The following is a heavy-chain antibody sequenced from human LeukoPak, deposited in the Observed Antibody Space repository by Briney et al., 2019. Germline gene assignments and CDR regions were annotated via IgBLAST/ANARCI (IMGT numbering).Heavy chain of an antibody. D-gene: IGHD2-15*01. Sequence: SETLSLTCTVSGGSISSYYWSWIRQPPGKGLEWIGYIYYSGSTNYNPSLKSRVTISVDTSKNQFPLKLSSVTAADTAVYYCARLEGGIVVVVADWGQGTLVTVSS. CDR2: IYYSGST. V-gene: IGHV4-59*08. CDR3: ARLEGGIVVVVAD. CDR1: GGSISSYY. J-gene: IGHJ4*02.